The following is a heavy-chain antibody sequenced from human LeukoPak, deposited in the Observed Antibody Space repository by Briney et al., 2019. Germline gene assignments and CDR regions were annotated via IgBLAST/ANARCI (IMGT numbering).Heavy chain of an antibody. CDR2: IKQDGSEK. V-gene: IGHV3-7*04. Sequence: GGSLRLSCVASGFTFNSYAMSWVRQAPGKGLEWVANIKQDGSEKYYVDSVKGRFTISRDNAKNSLYLQMNSLRAEDTAVYYCARASLWLHYFDYWGQGILVTVSS. D-gene: IGHD6-19*01. J-gene: IGHJ4*02. CDR1: GFTFNSYA. CDR3: ARASLWLHYFDY.